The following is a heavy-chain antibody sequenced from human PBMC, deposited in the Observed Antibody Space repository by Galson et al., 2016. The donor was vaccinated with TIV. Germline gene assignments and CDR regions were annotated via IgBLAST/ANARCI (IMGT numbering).Heavy chain of an antibody. Sequence: SVKVSCKASGSIFSTYTIFWVRQAPGQGLEWMGRIIPIIGMTNYAQKFQGRVTITADTSTNTADMELGSLRSEDTAIYYCARAGVGAARDGGDYWGQGTLVTVSS. V-gene: IGHV1-69*02. CDR1: GSIFSTYT. D-gene: IGHD6-6*01. CDR2: IIPIIGMT. CDR3: ARAGVGAARDGGDY. J-gene: IGHJ4*02.